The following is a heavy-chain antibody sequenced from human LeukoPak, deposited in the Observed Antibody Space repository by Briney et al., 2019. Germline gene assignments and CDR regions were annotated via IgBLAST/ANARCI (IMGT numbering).Heavy chain of an antibody. J-gene: IGHJ3*02. CDR1: GGSISSYY. Sequence: SETLSLTCTVSGGSISSYYWSWIRQPAGKGLEWIGRIYTSGSTNYNPSLKSRVTMSVDTSKNQFSLKLSSVTAADTAVYYCTRVGGYCSSTSCIDAFDIWGQGTMVTVSS. CDR2: IYTSGST. CDR3: TRVGGYCSSTSCIDAFDI. D-gene: IGHD2-2*01. V-gene: IGHV4-4*07.